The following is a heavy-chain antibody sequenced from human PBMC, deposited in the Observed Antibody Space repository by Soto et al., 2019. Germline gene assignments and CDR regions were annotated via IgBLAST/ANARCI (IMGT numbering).Heavy chain of an antibody. CDR1: GFTFSSYA. D-gene: IGHD2-15*01. CDR2: ISYDGSNK. CDR3: ARDRDCSGGSCYSYYFDY. Sequence: GGSLRLSCAASGFTFSSYAMHWVRQAPGKGLEWVAVISYDGSNKYYADSVKGRFTISRDNSKNTLYLQMNSLRAEDTAVYYCARDRDCSGGSCYSYYFDYWGQGTLVTVSS. V-gene: IGHV3-30-3*01. J-gene: IGHJ4*02.